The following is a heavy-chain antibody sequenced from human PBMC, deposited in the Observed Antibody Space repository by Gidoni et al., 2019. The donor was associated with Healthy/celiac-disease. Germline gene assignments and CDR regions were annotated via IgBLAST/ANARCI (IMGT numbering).Heavy chain of an antibody. J-gene: IGHJ6*02. Sequence: QVQLQESGPGLVKPSQTLSLTCTVSGGSISSGGYYWSWIRQHPGKGLEWIGYIYYSGSTYYNPSLKSRVTISVDTSKNQFSLKLSSVTAADTAVYYCARGREYYDFWSGYKEGYYYGMDVWGQGTTVTVSS. CDR3: ARGREYYDFWSGYKEGYYYGMDV. CDR2: IYYSGST. D-gene: IGHD3-3*01. CDR1: GGSISSGGYY. V-gene: IGHV4-31*03.